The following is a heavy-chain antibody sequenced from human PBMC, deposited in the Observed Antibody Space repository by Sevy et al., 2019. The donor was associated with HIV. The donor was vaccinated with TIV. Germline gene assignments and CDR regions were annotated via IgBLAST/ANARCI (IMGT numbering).Heavy chain of an antibody. CDR3: ATPGGWYDEG. D-gene: IGHD6-19*01. Sequence: ETLSLTCTVSGGSISSSSYYWGWIRQPPGKGLEGIGSIYYSGSTYYNPSLKSRVTISVDTSKNQFSLKLSSVTAADTAVYYCATPGGWYDEGWGQGTLVTVSS. CDR1: GGSISSSSYY. CDR2: IYYSGST. J-gene: IGHJ4*02. V-gene: IGHV4-39*01.